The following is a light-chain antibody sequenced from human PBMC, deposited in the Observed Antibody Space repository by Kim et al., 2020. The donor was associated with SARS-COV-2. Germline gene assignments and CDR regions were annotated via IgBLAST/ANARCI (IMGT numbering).Light chain of an antibody. Sequence: EIVMTQSPATLSVSPGERATLSCRVSQSVSSNLAWYQQKPGQAPRLLIYGASTRATGIPARFSGSGSGTEFTLTISSLQSEDFAVYYCQQYNNWPPATFGQGTKVDIK. V-gene: IGKV3-15*01. CDR1: QSVSSN. J-gene: IGKJ1*01. CDR3: QQYNNWPPAT. CDR2: GAS.